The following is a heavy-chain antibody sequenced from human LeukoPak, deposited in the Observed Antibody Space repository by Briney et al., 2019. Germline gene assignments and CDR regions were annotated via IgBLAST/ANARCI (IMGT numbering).Heavy chain of an antibody. J-gene: IGHJ4*02. CDR1: GGSLSGYY. Sequence: SETLSLTCDVYGGSLSGYYWSWIRQSPEKGLQWIGEIGHSGTTNFNPSLKSRVSMSVDTSKNQFSLKPTSVTAADTAVYFCAREGRMSMGIEYWGQGTLVTVSS. CDR2: IGHSGTT. V-gene: IGHV4-34*01. CDR3: AREGRMSMGIEY. D-gene: IGHD4/OR15-4a*01.